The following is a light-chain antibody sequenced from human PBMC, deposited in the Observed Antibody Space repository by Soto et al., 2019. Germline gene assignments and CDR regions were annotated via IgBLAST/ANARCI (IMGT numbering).Light chain of an antibody. CDR3: QSLGTGIQV. CDR2: INHDGTH. V-gene: IGLV4-69*01. J-gene: IGLJ3*02. CDR1: SGYSTYA. Sequence: QSVLTQSPSASASLGASVKLTCTLRSGYSTYAIAWHQQQSEKGPRFLMKINHDGTHSKGDGFFDRFSGSSSGAERHLTISSLQSEDEPDYYCQSLGTGIQVFGGGTKLTVL.